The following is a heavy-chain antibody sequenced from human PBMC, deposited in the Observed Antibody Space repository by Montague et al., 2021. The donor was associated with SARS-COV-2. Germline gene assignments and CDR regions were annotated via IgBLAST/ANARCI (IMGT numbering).Heavy chain of an antibody. J-gene: IGHJ5*02. CDR3: AREPQYNWFDP. Sequence: SETLSLTCTVSGGSIDSYYWSWLRQPPGKGLEWIGYIYYRGTTNYNPSLESRVTMSVDTSKNQFSLNLSSVTAADTVMYYCAREPQYNWFDPWGQGTLVTVSS. CDR1: GGSIDSYY. D-gene: IGHD6-19*01. CDR2: IYYRGTT. V-gene: IGHV4-59*01.